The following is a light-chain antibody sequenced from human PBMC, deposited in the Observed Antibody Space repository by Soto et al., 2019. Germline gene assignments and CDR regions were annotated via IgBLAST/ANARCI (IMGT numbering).Light chain of an antibody. CDR2: SNN. Sequence: QSVLTQPPSASGTPGQRVTISCSGSNSNIGSNTVNWYQQLPGTAPKLLIYSNNQRPSGVPDRFSGPKSGTSASLAISGLQSEDEADYYCAAWDDSLNGPNVVFGGGTKLTVL. CDR3: AAWDDSLNGPNVV. CDR1: NSNIGSNT. V-gene: IGLV1-44*01. J-gene: IGLJ2*01.